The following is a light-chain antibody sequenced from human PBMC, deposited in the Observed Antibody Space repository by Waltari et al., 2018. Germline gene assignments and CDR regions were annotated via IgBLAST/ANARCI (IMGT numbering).Light chain of an antibody. Sequence: QSALTQPASVSGSPGQSITISCTGTSSDVGFYNYVSWYQQHPGKAPKLMSYEVSERPSGVSNRFSGSKSGNTASLTISGLQAEDEADYYCNSYAGSSSWVFGGGTKLTVL. CDR1: SSDVGFYNY. V-gene: IGLV2-14*01. CDR3: NSYAGSSSWV. J-gene: IGLJ3*02. CDR2: EVS.